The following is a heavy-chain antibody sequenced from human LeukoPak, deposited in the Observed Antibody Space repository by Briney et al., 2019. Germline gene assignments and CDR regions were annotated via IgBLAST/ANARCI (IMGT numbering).Heavy chain of an antibody. CDR3: ATLKRGYSYGYVDY. D-gene: IGHD5-18*01. V-gene: IGHV4-39*01. Sequence: SETLSLTCTVSGGSISSSSYYWGWIRQPPGKGLEWIGSIYYSGSTYYNPSLKSRVTISVDTSKNQFSLKLSSVTAADTAVYYCATLKRGYSYGYVDYWGQGTLVTVSS. J-gene: IGHJ4*02. CDR2: IYYSGST. CDR1: GGSISSSSYY.